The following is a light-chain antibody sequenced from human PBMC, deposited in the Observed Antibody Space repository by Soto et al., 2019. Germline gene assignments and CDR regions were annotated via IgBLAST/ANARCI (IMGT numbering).Light chain of an antibody. CDR2: TSA. CDR3: QQYDNWPPTT. Sequence: EVVMTQSPATLPLSLGERATLSCRASQSVSSNVAGYQQKPGLAPRLLIHTSATRATGIPARFSGRGSGTFFTLTISGRQSEDFATYYCQQYDNWPPTTFGQGTRL. CDR1: QSVSSN. J-gene: IGKJ5*01. V-gene: IGKV3-15*01.